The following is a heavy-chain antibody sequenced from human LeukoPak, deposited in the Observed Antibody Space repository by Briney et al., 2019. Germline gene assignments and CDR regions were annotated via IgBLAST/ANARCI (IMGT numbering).Heavy chain of an antibody. V-gene: IGHV4-59*08. Sequence: SETLSLTCTVSSGSISTYYWSWIRQPPGKRLEWIGFIHYTGSTYYKPSLRSGVTISVDTSRNQFSLKLSSVTVADTAVYYCARLGGYYDPPGYWGQGTLVTVSS. CDR2: IHYTGST. CDR3: ARLGGYYDPPGY. CDR1: SGSISTYY. D-gene: IGHD3-22*01. J-gene: IGHJ4*02.